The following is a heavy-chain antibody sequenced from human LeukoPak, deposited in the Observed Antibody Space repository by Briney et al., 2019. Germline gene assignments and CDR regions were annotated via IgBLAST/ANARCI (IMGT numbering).Heavy chain of an antibody. Sequence: ASVKVSCKASGYTFTGYYMHWVRQAPGQELEWMGIINPGGGSTSYAQKFQGRVTMTRDMSTSTDYMELSSLRSEDTAVYYCARDNSVEDTAWWFDPWGQGTLVTVSS. J-gene: IGHJ5*02. D-gene: IGHD4-23*01. V-gene: IGHV1-46*01. CDR2: INPGGGST. CDR1: GYTFTGYY. CDR3: ARDNSVEDTAWWFDP.